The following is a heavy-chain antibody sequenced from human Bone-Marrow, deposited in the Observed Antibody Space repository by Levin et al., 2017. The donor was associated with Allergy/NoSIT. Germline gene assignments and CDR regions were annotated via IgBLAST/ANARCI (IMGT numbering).Heavy chain of an antibody. V-gene: IGHV3-48*02. CDR2: ISSSGSAT. CDR1: GFTFSSYS. CDR3: ARAKSNYYGMGV. J-gene: IGHJ6*02. Sequence: LSLTCAASGFTFSSYSMNWVRQAPGKGLEWVSYISSSGSATYYADSVKGRFTISRDNAKNSLFLQMNSLRDEDTAVYYCARAKSNYYGMGVWGQGTTVTVSS.